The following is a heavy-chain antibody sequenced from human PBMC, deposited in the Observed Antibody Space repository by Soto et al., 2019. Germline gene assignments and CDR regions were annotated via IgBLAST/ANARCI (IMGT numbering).Heavy chain of an antibody. V-gene: IGHV4-30-2*01. J-gene: IGHJ6*02. CDR1: GGSISSGGYS. Sequence: SETLSLTCAVSGGSISSGGYSWSWIRQPPGKGLEWIGYMYHSGSTYYNTSLKSRVTISIDRSKNQFSLKLSSVTAADTAVYNCVRVSYSSYPRYHYYGMDVWGQGTPVTVSS. CDR3: VRVSYSSYPRYHYYGMDV. CDR2: MYHSGST. D-gene: IGHD6-6*01.